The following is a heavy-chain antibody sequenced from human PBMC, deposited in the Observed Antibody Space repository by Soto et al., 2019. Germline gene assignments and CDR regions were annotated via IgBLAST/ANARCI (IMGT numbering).Heavy chain of an antibody. J-gene: IGHJ4*02. CDR3: ARLQAAAGDNDLTFDY. CDR2: IDPSDSYT. V-gene: IGHV5-10-1*01. D-gene: IGHD6-13*01. CDR1: GYSFTGYW. Sequence: EVQLVQSGAEVKKPGESLRISCKGSGYSFTGYWISWVRQMTGKGLERMGRIDPSDSYTNHSPSFQGHVSISPDKAISTAYLQRSRLTASDTAMYYCARLQAAAGDNDLTFDYWGQGTLVTVSS.